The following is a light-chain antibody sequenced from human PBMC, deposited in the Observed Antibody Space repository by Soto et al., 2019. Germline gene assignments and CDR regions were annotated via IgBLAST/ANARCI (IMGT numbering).Light chain of an antibody. CDR1: SSDVGSYNL. Sequence: QSVLTQPASVSGSPGQSITISCTGTSSDVGSYNLVSWYQQHPGKAPKLIIYEGSKRPSGVSNRFSGSKSGNTASLTISGLQAEDEADYYCCSYAGSSTYYVFGTGTKVT. J-gene: IGLJ1*01. CDR3: CSYAGSSTYYV. V-gene: IGLV2-23*01. CDR2: EGS.